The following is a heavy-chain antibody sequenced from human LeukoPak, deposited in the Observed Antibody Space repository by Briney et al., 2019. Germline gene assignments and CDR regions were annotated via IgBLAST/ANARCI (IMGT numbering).Heavy chain of an antibody. J-gene: IGHJ4*02. Sequence: GGSLRLSCAASGFTFSSYEMTWVRQAPGRGLEWVSYISSTGGTMYYADSVEGRFTISRDNAKNSLYLQMNSLGAEDTAVYYCARDLTNYFDYWGQGTLVTVSS. CDR2: ISSTGGTM. CDR1: GFTFSSYE. D-gene: IGHD1-14*01. CDR3: ARDLTNYFDY. V-gene: IGHV3-48*03.